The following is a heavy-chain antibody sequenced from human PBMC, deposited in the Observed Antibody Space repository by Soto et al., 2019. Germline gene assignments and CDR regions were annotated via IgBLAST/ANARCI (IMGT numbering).Heavy chain of an antibody. V-gene: IGHV1-3*01. J-gene: IGHJ1*01. CDR3: ARVAWTTAEYFQH. D-gene: IGHD5-12*01. CDR1: GYTFTSYP. Sequence: ASVKVSCKASGYTFTSYPMHWVRQAPGQRLEWMGWINAGNGDTKYSQKFQGRVTISRDTSASTAYMELSSLRSEDTAVYYCARVAWTTAEYFQHWGQGTLVTVS. CDR2: INAGNGDT.